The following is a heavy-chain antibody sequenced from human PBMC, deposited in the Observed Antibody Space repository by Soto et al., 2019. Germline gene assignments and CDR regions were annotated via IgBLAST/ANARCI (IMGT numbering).Heavy chain of an antibody. CDR2: IYYSGST. D-gene: IGHD3-10*01. Sequence: PWETLSVTCPVAGGYISSYYLSWVRQPPGKGLEWIGYIYYSGSTNYNPSLKSRVTISVDTSKNQFSLKLNSMTAADTAVYYCARHNYGSGSTYFDYWGQGTLVTVS. J-gene: IGHJ4*02. CDR3: ARHNYGSGSTYFDY. V-gene: IGHV4-59*08. CDR1: GGYISSYY.